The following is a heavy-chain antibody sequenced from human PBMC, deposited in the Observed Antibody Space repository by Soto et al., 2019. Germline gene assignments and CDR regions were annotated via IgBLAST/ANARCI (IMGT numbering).Heavy chain of an antibody. V-gene: IGHV4-31*03. CDR3: ATSTRSSGYYYHYGMDV. CDR1: GGSISSGGYY. CDR2: IYYSGST. Sequence: QVQLQESGPGLVKPSQTLSLTCTVSGGSISSGGYYWSWIRQHPGKGLEWIGYIYYSGSTYYNPSLKSRVTISVDTSKNQFSLKLSSVTAADTAVYYCATSTRSSGYYYHYGMDVWGQGTTVTVSS. D-gene: IGHD2-15*01. J-gene: IGHJ6*02.